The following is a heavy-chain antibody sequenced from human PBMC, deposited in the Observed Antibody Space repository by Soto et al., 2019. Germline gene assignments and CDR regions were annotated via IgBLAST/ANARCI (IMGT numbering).Heavy chain of an antibody. V-gene: IGHV1-3*01. CDR2: INAGNGNT. Sequence: ASVKVSCKASGYTFTSYAMHWVRQAPGQRLEWMGWINAGNGNTKYSQKFQGRVTITRDTSASTAYMELSSLRSEDTAVYYYARVTPLTYGSHSLDYYGMDVWGQGTTVTVSS. D-gene: IGHD3-10*01. CDR3: ARVTPLTYGSHSLDYYGMDV. CDR1: GYTFTSYA. J-gene: IGHJ6*02.